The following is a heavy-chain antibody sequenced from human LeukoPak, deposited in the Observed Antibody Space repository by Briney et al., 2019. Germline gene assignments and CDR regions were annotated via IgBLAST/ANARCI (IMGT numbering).Heavy chain of an antibody. D-gene: IGHD3-22*01. Sequence: PSETLSLTCTVSEGSTTGTRSYGGWFRQTPGKGPEWIGNINYRGAGYNNPSIRSRASIVLDTSKNQFPLRLPSVTAAATAVYFWARVAKYDTSANNYYMDVWGKGTTVTVSS. J-gene: IGHJ6*03. CDR3: ARVAKYDTSANNYYMDV. CDR2: INYRGAG. CDR1: EGSTTGTRSY. V-gene: IGHV4-39*06.